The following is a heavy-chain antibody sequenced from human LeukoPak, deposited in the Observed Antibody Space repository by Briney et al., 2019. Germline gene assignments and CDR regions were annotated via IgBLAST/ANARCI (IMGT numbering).Heavy chain of an antibody. Sequence: SDTLSLTCTVSGVSISSYYWNWIRQPPGKGLEWIGYIYYSGSTNYNPSLKSRVTISVDTSKNQFSLKLSSVTAADTAVYYCARTDSYGYSYVPYYFDYWGQGTLVTVSS. D-gene: IGHD5-18*01. CDR3: ARTDSYGYSYVPYYFDY. CDR1: GVSISSYY. V-gene: IGHV4-59*07. J-gene: IGHJ4*02. CDR2: IYYSGST.